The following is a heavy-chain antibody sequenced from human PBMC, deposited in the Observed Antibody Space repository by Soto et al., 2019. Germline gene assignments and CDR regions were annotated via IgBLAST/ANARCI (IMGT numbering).Heavy chain of an antibody. V-gene: IGHV3-21*01. CDR3: ARDLNSREDFDY. J-gene: IGHJ4*02. D-gene: IGHD5-18*01. CDR2: ISSSSSYI. CDR1: GFTFSSYS. Sequence: EVQLVESGGGLVKPGGSLRLSCAASGFTFSSYSMNWVRQAPGKGLEWVSSISSSSSYIYYADSVKGRFTISRDNAKNSLYLQMNSLRAEDTAVYYCARDLNSREDFDYWGQGTLVTVSS.